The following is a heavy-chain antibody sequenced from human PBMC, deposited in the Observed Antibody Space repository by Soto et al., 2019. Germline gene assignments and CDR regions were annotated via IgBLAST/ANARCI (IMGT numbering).Heavy chain of an antibody. V-gene: IGHV3-23*01. J-gene: IGHJ4*02. CDR1: GFTFSSYA. CDR2: ISGSGGST. D-gene: IGHD3-22*01. Sequence: GGSLRLSCAASGFTFSSYAMSWVRQAPGKGLEWVSAISGSGGSTYYADSVKGRFTISRDNSKNTLYLQMNSLRAEDTAVYYCAKGAPMGAYGSSGYYAVPFDYWGQGTLVTVSS. CDR3: AKGAPMGAYGSSGYYAVPFDY.